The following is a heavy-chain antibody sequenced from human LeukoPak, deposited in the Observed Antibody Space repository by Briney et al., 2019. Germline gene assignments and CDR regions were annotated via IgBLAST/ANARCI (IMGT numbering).Heavy chain of an antibody. CDR2: ISGSGGST. V-gene: IGHV3-23*01. J-gene: IGHJ5*02. Sequence: GGSLRLSCAASEFTFSSYAMSWVRQAPGKGLEWVSGISGSGGSTYYADSVKGRFTISRDNSKNTLYLQMNSLRAEDTAVYYCAKDFQFLWFGESWGQGTLVTVSS. CDR1: EFTFSSYA. D-gene: IGHD3-10*01. CDR3: AKDFQFLWFGES.